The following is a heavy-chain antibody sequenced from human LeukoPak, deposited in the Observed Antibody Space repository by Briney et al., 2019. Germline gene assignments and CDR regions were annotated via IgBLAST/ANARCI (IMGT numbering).Heavy chain of an antibody. Sequence: GGSLRLSCAASGFTFSNAWMSWVRQAPGKGLEWVGRIRSKTDGGTTDYAAPVKGRFIISRDDSRNTHYLQMNSLKTEDTAVYYCTTWTDLYDYWGQGTLVTVSS. J-gene: IGHJ4*02. D-gene: IGHD3/OR15-3a*01. CDR3: TTWTDLYDY. V-gene: IGHV3-15*01. CDR1: GFTFSNAW. CDR2: IRSKTDGGTT.